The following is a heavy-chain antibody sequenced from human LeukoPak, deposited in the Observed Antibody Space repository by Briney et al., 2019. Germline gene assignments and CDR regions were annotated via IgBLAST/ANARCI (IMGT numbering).Heavy chain of an antibody. D-gene: IGHD6-6*01. CDR2: IYPADSDT. CDR3: ARQYSSSSRVDY. Sequence: GGSLKISCKGSGYSFTSYWIAWVRQMPGKGLQWMGIIYPADSDTTYSPSFQGQVTISADKSINTAYLQWSSLKASDNAMYYCARQYSSSSRVDYWGQGTLVTVSS. CDR1: GYSFTSYW. J-gene: IGHJ4*02. V-gene: IGHV5-51*01.